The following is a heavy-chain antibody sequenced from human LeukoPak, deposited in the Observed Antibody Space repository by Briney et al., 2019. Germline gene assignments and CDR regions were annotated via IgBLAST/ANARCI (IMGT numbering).Heavy chain of an antibody. D-gene: IGHD6-13*01. CDR1: GGTFSSYA. J-gene: IGHJ4*02. V-gene: IGHV1-69*04. CDR3: ARESPGSSSWYRRYYFDY. CDR2: IIPILGIA. Sequence: SVKVSCKASGGTFSSYAISWVRQAPGQGLEWMGRIIPILGIANYAQKFQGRVTITADKSTSTAYMELSSLRSEDTAVYYCARESPGSSSWYRRYYFDYWGQGTLVTVSS.